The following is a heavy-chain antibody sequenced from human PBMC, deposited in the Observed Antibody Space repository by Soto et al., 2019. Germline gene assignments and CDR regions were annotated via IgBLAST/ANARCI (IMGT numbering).Heavy chain of an antibody. CDR3: ARGGYCSSTSCYGAFDI. V-gene: IGHV4-34*01. D-gene: IGHD2-2*01. Sequence: SETLSLTCAVYGGSFSGYYWSWIRQPPGKGLEWIGEINHSGSTNYNPSLKSRVTISVDTSKNQFSLKLRSVPAADTAVYYCARGGYCSSTSCYGAFDIWGQGTMVTVSS. J-gene: IGHJ3*02. CDR1: GGSFSGYY. CDR2: INHSGST.